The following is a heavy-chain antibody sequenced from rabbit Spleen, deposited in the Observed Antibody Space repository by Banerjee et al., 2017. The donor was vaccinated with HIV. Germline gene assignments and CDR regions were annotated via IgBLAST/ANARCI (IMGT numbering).Heavy chain of an antibody. V-gene: IGHV1S47*01. CDR2: IDPLFGTT. Sequence: QEQLKESGGGLVQPGGSLKLSCKASGFDFNNYGVSWVHQAPGKGLEWIGYIDPLFGTTYYASWVNGRFTISSHNAQNTLYLQLNSLTAADTATYFCVRGASSSGYYSLWGPGTLVTVS. CDR3: VRGASSSGYYSL. D-gene: IGHD1-1*01. CDR1: GFDFNNYG. J-gene: IGHJ4*01.